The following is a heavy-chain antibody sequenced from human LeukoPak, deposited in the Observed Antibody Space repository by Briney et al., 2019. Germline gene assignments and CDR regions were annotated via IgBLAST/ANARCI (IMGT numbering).Heavy chain of an antibody. CDR3: ARRVSGCSGGSCYPGQYCYGMDV. CDR2: IYYSGSA. D-gene: IGHD2-15*01. V-gene: IGHV4-39*01. CDR1: GGSVSSSSYY. Sequence: SETLSLTCTVSGGSVSSSSYYWVWIRQPPGKGLEWIGSIYYSGSAYYNPSLKSRVTISVDTSKSQFSLKLSSVTAADTAVYYCARRVSGCSGGSCYPGQYCYGMDVWGQGTTVTVSS. J-gene: IGHJ6*02.